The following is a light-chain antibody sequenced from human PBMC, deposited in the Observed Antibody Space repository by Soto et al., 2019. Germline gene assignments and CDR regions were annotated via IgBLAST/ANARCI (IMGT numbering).Light chain of an antibody. Sequence: PGEIATLSCRASQSVSSNNLAWYQHKPGQPPRLLIYVASRRATGIPDRFSGSGSGSEFTLTITRLEPEDFAVYYCQQHGSGPWTFGQGTKVEIK. CDR3: QQHGSGPWT. J-gene: IGKJ1*01. CDR2: VAS. CDR1: QSVSSNN. V-gene: IGKV3-20*01.